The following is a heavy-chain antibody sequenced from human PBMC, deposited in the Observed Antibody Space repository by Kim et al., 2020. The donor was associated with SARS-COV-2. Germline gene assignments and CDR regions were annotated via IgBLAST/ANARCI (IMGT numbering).Heavy chain of an antibody. V-gene: IGHV4-34*01. J-gene: IGHJ4*02. D-gene: IGHD3-3*01. Sequence: NPSLKSRVTISVDTSKNQFSLKLSSVTAADTAVYYCARRITIFGVVTFDYWGQGTLVTVSS. CDR3: ARRITIFGVVTFDY.